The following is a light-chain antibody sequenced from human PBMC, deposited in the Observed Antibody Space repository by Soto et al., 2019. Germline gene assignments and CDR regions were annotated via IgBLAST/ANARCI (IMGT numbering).Light chain of an antibody. J-gene: IGKJ5*01. CDR2: AAS. V-gene: IGKV1-12*01. CDR1: QTISSW. Sequence: DIQMTQSPSTLSGSVGDRVTITCRASQTISSWLAWYQQKPGTAPKLLIYAASSLQSGVPSRFSGSGSGTDFTLTISSLQPEDFATYYCQQANSFPLTFGQGTRLEIK. CDR3: QQANSFPLT.